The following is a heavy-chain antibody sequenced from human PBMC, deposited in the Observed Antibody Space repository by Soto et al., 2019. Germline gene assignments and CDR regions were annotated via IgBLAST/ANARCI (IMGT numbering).Heavy chain of an antibody. D-gene: IGHD5-18*01. CDR3: ARTAMVTYAFDI. Sequence: SATLSLTCTVSGGSISSYYWSWIRQPPGKGLEWIGYIYYSGSTNYNPSLKSRVTISVDTSKNQFSLKLSSVTAADTAVYYCARTAMVTYAFDIWGQGTMVTVSS. CDR2: IYYSGST. CDR1: GGSISSYY. J-gene: IGHJ3*02. V-gene: IGHV4-59*01.